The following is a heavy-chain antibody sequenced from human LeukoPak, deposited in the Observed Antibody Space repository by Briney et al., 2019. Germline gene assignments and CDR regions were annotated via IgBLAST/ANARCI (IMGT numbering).Heavy chain of an antibody. J-gene: IGHJ4*02. CDR2: ISSSGTI. V-gene: IGHV3-48*04. CDR1: GFPFSSYS. Sequence: GGSLRLSCAASGFPFSSYSFNWVRLAPGKGLAWVAYISSSGTIYYAASVTGRFTISRDNANNSLNLQMNSLRADDTAVYYCMRGARGGDYWGQGTLVTVSS. D-gene: IGHD2-15*01. CDR3: MRGARGGDY.